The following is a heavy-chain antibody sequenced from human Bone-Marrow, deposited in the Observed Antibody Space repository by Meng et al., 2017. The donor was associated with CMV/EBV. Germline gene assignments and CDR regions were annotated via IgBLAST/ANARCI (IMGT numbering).Heavy chain of an antibody. Sequence: GGSLRLSCTVSGYTFTTYWIGWVRQMPGKGLEWMGIIYPGDSDTRYSPSFQGQVTISADKSITSAYLQWNSLKASDTAMYYCARFSGLAARQFYRGVDVWGQGNTVTVAS. D-gene: IGHD6-6*01. CDR2: IYPGDSDT. CDR1: GYTFTTYW. CDR3: ARFSGLAARQFYRGVDV. J-gene: IGHJ6*02. V-gene: IGHV5-51*01.